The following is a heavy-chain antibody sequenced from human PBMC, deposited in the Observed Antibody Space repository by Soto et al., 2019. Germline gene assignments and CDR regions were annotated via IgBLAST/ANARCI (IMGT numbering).Heavy chain of an antibody. V-gene: IGHV4-30-2*01. D-gene: IGHD2-21*02. CDR2: IYQSGST. J-gene: IGHJ4*02. CDR3: ARSYSGGDAYFDY. Sequence: SETLSLTCTVSGGSISSGGYAWSWIRQPPGKGLEWVGYIYQSGSTYYNPSLKSRVTIAADRSKNQFSLNLASVTAADTAVYYCARSYSGGDAYFDYWGQGTVVTVSS. CDR1: GGSISSGGYA.